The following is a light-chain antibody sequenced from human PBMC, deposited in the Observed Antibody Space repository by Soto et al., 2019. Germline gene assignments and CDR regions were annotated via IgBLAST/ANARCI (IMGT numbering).Light chain of an antibody. CDR1: SSDVGGYNY. CDR2: EVS. Sequence: QSALTQPASVSGSPGQSITISCTGTSSDVGGYNYLSWYQQYSDKAPKLMIYEVSNRPSGVSNPFSGSKSGNTASLTISGLQAEDEADYYCSSYTTVRNLVFGGTLVFGGGTQLTVL. V-gene: IGLV2-14*01. CDR3: SSYTTVRNLVFGGTLV. J-gene: IGLJ3*02.